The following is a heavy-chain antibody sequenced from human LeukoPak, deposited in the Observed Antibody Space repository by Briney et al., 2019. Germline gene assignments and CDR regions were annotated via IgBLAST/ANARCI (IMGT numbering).Heavy chain of an antibody. J-gene: IGHJ3*02. Sequence: GGSLRLSCAASGFTFSSYAMSWVRQAPGKGLEWVSAISGSGGSTYYADSVKGRFTISRDNSKNTLYLQMNSLRAEDTAVYYCENNWVLSTAFDIWGQGTMVTVSS. CDR2: ISGSGGST. V-gene: IGHV3-23*01. CDR3: ENNWVLSTAFDI. CDR1: GFTFSSYA. D-gene: IGHD1-1*01.